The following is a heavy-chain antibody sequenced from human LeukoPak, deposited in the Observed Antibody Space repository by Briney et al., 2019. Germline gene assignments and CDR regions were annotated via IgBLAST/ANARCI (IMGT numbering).Heavy chain of an antibody. CDR1: GGSISSYY. CDR2: LYYSGST. CDR3: ARGYRWFDP. Sequence: SETLSLTRTVSGGSISSYYWSWIRQPPGKGLEWIGYLYYSGSTNYNPSLKSRVTISVDTSKNQFSLKLTSLTAADTAVYYCARGYRWFDPWGQGTLVTVSS. V-gene: IGHV4-59*01. D-gene: IGHD3-16*02. J-gene: IGHJ5*02.